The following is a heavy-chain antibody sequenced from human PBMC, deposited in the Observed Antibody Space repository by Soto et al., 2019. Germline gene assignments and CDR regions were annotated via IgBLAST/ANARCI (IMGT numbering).Heavy chain of an antibody. V-gene: IGHV3-30*03. CDR3: PPDDLLNS. CDR2: ISYDGTNE. Sequence: GGSLRLSCAVSGFTFTDYGMYWVRQAPGKGLEWVAVISYDGTNEYYVDSVKGRFNISRDIAYLHMTSLQTDDTGVYFCTTWSPPDDLLNSWGQGTVVTVS. J-gene: IGHJ1*01. CDR1: GFTFTDYG. D-gene: IGHD2-8*01.